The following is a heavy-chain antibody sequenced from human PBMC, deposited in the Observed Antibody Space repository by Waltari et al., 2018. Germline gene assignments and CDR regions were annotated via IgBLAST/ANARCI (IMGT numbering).Heavy chain of an antibody. CDR2: IYYSGST. Sequence: QLQLQESGPGLVKPSETLSLTCTVSGGSISSSSYYWGWIRQPPGKGLEWIGSIYYSGSTYYNPSLKSRVTISVDTSKNQFSLKLSSVTAADTAVYYCARRLYYYDSSGYRAHYDYWGQGTLVTVSS. J-gene: IGHJ4*02. CDR3: ARRLYYYDSSGYRAHYDY. CDR1: GGSISSSSYY. V-gene: IGHV4-39*07. D-gene: IGHD3-22*01.